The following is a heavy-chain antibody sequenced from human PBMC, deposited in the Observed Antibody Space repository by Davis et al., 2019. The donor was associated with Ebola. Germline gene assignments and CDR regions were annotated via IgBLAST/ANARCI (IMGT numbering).Heavy chain of an antibody. CDR1: GFTFENYA. D-gene: IGHD1-1*01. Sequence: PGGSLRLSCAASGFTFENYAIHWVRQAPGKGLEWVAVTSHNERERFYGESVQGRFTISRDNSENVLYLQMDSLRPDDTAIYFCARALHDEVLDYWGQGTPVTVSS. CDR2: TSHNERER. CDR3: ARALHDEVLDY. J-gene: IGHJ4*02. V-gene: IGHV3-30*04.